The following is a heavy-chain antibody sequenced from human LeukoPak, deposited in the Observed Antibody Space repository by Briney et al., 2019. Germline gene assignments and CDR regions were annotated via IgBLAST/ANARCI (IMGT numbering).Heavy chain of an antibody. D-gene: IGHD4-4*01. Sequence: SETLSLTCAVYAGSFSGYYWSLIRQPPGKGLEWIGEINHSGSTNYNPSLKSRVTISVDTSKNQFSLKLSSVTAADTAVYYCARGPDYSNPLFDYWGQGTLVTVSS. J-gene: IGHJ4*02. CDR1: AGSFSGYY. CDR2: INHSGST. V-gene: IGHV4-34*01. CDR3: ARGPDYSNPLFDY.